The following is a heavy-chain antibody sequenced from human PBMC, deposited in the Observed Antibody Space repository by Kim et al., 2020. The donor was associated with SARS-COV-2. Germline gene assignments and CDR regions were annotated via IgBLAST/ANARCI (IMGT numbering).Heavy chain of an antibody. CDR3: ASNRGGGSYYDY. D-gene: IGHD1-26*01. CDR1: GFTFSSYW. CDR2: INSDGTIT. J-gene: IGHJ4*02. V-gene: IGHV3-74*01. Sequence: GGSLRLSCAASGFTFSSYWMHWVRQAPGKGLVWVSRINSDGTITNYADSVKGRFTISRDNAKNTLYVQMNSLSAEDTAVYYCASNRGGGSYYDYWGQGTLVTVSS.